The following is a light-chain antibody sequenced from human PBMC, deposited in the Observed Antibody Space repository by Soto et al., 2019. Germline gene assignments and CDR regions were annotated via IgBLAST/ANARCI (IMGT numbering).Light chain of an antibody. Sequence: QSALTQPPSAPGSPGQSVTISCSGTSTDVGGYNYVSWYQQHPGKATKLMIYDVTNRPPGLSHRFAGSKAGNAASLTISVLQAEDEADYYCSSYTTSSTLVFGGGTKLTVL. V-gene: IGLV2-14*01. CDR1: STDVGGYNY. J-gene: IGLJ3*02. CDR3: SSYTTSSTLV. CDR2: DVT.